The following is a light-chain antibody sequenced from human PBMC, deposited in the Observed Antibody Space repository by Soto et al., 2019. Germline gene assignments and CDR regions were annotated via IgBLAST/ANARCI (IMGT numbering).Light chain of an antibody. Sequence: DIQMTQLPSSLSAFAGDRVTITCRASQSIGTYLNWYQKKPGKAPELLIYAASSLQGGVPSRFSGSGSGTDFTLTISSLQPEDFATYYCQQSYNIPRTFGPGTKVDIK. CDR3: QQSYNIPRT. V-gene: IGKV1-39*01. J-gene: IGKJ3*01. CDR2: AAS. CDR1: QSIGTY.